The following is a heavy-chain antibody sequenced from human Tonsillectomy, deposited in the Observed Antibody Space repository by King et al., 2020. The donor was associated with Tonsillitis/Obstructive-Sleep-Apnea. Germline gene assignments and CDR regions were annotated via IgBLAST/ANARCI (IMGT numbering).Heavy chain of an antibody. CDR3: ARATKWMGVVVVPAAPNFDS. Sequence: VQLVESGGGLVQPGGSLRLSCAASGFTFSSYEMNWVRQAPGKGLEWVSYISSSGSTIYYADSVKGRFTISRDNAKNSLYLQMNSLRAEDTAVYYCARATKWMGVVVVPAAPNFDSWGQGTLVTVSS. J-gene: IGHJ4*02. CDR2: ISSSGSTI. CDR1: GFTFSSYE. D-gene: IGHD2-2*01. V-gene: IGHV3-48*03.